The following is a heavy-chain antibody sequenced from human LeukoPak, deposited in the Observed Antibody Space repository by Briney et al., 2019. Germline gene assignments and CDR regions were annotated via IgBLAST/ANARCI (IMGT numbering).Heavy chain of an antibody. CDR3: AKQSTARSLGE. CDR1: GFTFSNFA. J-gene: IGHJ4*02. V-gene: IGHV3-23*01. Sequence: GGSLRLSCAASGFTFSNFAMSWLRQAPGKGLEWVSGISVSGDRTYYADSVRGRFIISRGNSKNTLYLQMNNLRGDDTAVYYCAKQSTARSLGEGGQGTLVTVSS. CDR2: ISVSGDRT. D-gene: IGHD6-6*01.